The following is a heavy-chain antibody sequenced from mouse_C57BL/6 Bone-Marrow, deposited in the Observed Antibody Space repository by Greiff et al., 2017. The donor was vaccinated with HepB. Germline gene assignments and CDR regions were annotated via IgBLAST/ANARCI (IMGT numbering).Heavy chain of an antibody. J-gene: IGHJ1*03. D-gene: IGHD2-2*01. Sequence: EVQLQQSGAELVRPGASVKLSCTASGFNIKDDYMHWVKQRPEQGLEWIGWIDPENGDTEYASKFQGKATITADTSSNTAYLQLSSLTSEDTAVYYCTTTVTTRADWYFDVWGTGTTVTVSS. CDR2: IDPENGDT. CDR1: GFNIKDDY. V-gene: IGHV14-4*01. CDR3: TTTVTTRADWYFDV.